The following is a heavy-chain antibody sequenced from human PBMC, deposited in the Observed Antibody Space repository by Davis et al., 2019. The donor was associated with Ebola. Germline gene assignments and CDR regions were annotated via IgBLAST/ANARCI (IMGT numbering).Heavy chain of an antibody. J-gene: IGHJ6*02. CDR3: ARELIYSYGFARNYYYYYGMDV. V-gene: IGHV4-34*01. CDR2: INYSGST. D-gene: IGHD5-18*01. Sequence: SETLSLTCAVYGGSFSGYYWSWIRQPPGKGLEWIGEINYSGSTNYNPSLKSRVTISVDTSKNQFSLKLSSVTAEDTAVYYCARELIYSYGFARNYYYYYGMDVWGQGTTVTVSS. CDR1: GGSFSGYY.